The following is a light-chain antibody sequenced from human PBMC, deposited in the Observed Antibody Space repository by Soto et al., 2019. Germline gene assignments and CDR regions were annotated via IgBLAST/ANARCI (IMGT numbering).Light chain of an antibody. CDR1: PSVSIN. J-gene: IGKJ1*01. CDR2: GAS. CDR3: QQYNNWPKT. Sequence: EIVMTQSPATLSVSPGERATLSCRASPSVSINLAWYQQKPGQAPRLLIYGASTRATGIPARFSGSGSGTEFTLTISSLQSEDFAVYYCQQYNNWPKTFGQGTKVDIK. V-gene: IGKV3-15*01.